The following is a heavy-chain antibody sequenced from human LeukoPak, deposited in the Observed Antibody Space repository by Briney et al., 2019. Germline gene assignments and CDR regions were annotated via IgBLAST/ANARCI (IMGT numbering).Heavy chain of an antibody. V-gene: IGHV3-48*03. CDR1: GLIFSIYE. Sequence: GGSLRLSCEASGLIFSIYEMNWVRLALGEGVEWVSFICSSGDIIHYADSVKGRFTISRDNAKNSLYLQMNSLRVEDTAVYYCARGGSTGYNYNAFDVWGQGTMVAVSS. J-gene: IGHJ3*01. CDR3: ARGGSTGYNYNAFDV. CDR2: ICSSGDII. D-gene: IGHD3-22*01.